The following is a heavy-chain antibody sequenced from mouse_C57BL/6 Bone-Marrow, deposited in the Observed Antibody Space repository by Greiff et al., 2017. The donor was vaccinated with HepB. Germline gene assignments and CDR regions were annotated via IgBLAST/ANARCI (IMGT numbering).Heavy chain of an antibody. CDR1: GFTFSDYY. J-gene: IGHJ3*01. CDR2: ISNGGGST. V-gene: IGHV5-12*01. D-gene: IGHD2-14*01. CDR3: ARPIGAY. Sequence: EVKLMESGGGLVQPGGSLKLSCAASGFTFSDYYMYWVRQTPEKRLEWVAYISNGGGSTYYPDTVKGRFTISRDNAKNTLYLQMSRLKSEDTAMYYCARPIGAYWGQGTLVTVSA.